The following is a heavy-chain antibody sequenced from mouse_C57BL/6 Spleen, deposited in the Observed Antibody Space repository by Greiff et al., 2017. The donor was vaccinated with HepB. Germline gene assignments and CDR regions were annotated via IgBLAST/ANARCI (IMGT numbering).Heavy chain of an antibody. CDR3: ARHYSKVYWYFDV. CDR1: GYTFTSYW. V-gene: IGHV1-55*01. Sequence: VQLQQSGAELVKPGASVKMSCKASGYTFTSYWITWVKQRPGQGLEWIGDIYPGSGSTNYNEKFKSKATLTVDTSYSTAYMKISSLTSEDSAVYYCARHYSKVYWYFDVWGTATTVTVSS. D-gene: IGHD2-5*01. J-gene: IGHJ1*03. CDR2: IYPGSGST.